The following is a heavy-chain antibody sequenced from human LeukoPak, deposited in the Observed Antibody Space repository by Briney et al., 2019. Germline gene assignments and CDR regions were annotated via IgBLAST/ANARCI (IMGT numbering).Heavy chain of an antibody. CDR1: GFTFSSYG. V-gene: IGHV3-30*02. CDR3: AKDQAYCGGDCPLDY. Sequence: GGSLRLSCAASGFTFSSYGMHWVRQAPGKGLEWVAFIRYDGSNKYYADSVKGRFTISRDNSKNTLYLQMNSLRAEDTAVYYCAKDQAYCGGDCPLDYWGQGTLVTVSS. J-gene: IGHJ4*02. CDR2: IRYDGSNK. D-gene: IGHD2-21*02.